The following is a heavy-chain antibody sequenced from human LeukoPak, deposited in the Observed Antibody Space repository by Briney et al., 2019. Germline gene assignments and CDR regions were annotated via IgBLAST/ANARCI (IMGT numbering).Heavy chain of an antibody. V-gene: IGHV4-39*01. D-gene: IGHD3-22*01. CDR3: ARQIGFYDH. Sequence: PSETLSLTCTVSGGSISGSSYYWDWVRQPPGKGLEWLATIYYSGSTYYNPSLKSRVTISVDTSKNQLSLKLSSVTAADAAVYFCARQIGFYDHWGQGALVTVSS. CDR1: GGSISGSSYY. J-gene: IGHJ4*02. CDR2: IYYSGST.